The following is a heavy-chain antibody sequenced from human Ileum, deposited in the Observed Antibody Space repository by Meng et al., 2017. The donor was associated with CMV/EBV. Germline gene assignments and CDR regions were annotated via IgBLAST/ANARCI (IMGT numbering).Heavy chain of an antibody. CDR2: INPSGEST. J-gene: IGHJ4*02. D-gene: IGHD2-2*01. CDR3: ARRGDCRNTSCNLDY. CDR1: GYTFTSYY. Sequence: ASVKVSCKASGYTFTSYYIHWVRQAPGQGLEWMGIINPSGESTSYAQQFQGRVTMTKDTSTSTVYMELSSLRSEDTAVYYCARRGDCRNTSCNLDYWGQGTLVTVSS. V-gene: IGHV1-46*03.